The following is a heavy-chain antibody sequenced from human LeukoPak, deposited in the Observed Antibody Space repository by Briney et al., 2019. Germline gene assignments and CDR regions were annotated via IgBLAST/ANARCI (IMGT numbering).Heavy chain of an antibody. CDR2: INSDGSST. V-gene: IGHV3-74*01. Sequence: GGSLRLSCAASGFTFSKHWMRWVRQAPGKGLVWVSRINSDGSSTTYADSVKGRFTISRDNAKNTLYLRMNSLKTEDTAVYYCAKAIVATIKKQGGYWGQGTLVTVSS. CDR3: AKAIVATIKKQGGY. CDR1: GFTFSKHW. D-gene: IGHD5-12*01. J-gene: IGHJ4*02.